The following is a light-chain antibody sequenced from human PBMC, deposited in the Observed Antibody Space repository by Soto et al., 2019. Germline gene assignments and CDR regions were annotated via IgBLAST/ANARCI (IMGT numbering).Light chain of an antibody. J-gene: IGLJ2*01. CDR3: SSYTSSGTAV. CDR2: DVS. CDR1: SSDVGGYNY. V-gene: IGLV2-14*01. Sequence: QPASVSGSPGQSITISCTGTSSDVGGYNYVSWYQQHPGEAPKVMIYDVSNRPSGVSNRFSGSKSGNTASLTISGLQAEDEADYYCSSYTSSGTAVFGGGTKVTVL.